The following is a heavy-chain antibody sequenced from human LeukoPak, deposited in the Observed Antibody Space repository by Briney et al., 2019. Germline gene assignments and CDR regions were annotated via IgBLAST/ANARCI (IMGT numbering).Heavy chain of an antibody. CDR3: ARKNCGTDD. D-gene: IGHD1-26*01. J-gene: IGHJ4*02. CDR1: GFSFSNHW. CDR2: INTDGSDT. V-gene: IGHV3-74*03. Sequence: GGSLRLSCAASGFSFSNHWMHWVRKVSGKGLVGVSRINTDGSDTTYADSVEGRFTISRETARNTLFWQMTSLRPKATPVYYCARKNCGTDDWGQGTLVTVSS.